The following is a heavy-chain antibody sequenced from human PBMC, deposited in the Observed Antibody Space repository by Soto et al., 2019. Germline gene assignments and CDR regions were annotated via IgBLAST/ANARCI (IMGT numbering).Heavy chain of an antibody. CDR1: GYTFTSYA. Sequence: QVQLVQSGAEVKKPGASVKVSCKASGYTFTSYAMHWVRQAPGQRLEWMGWINAGNGNTKYSQKFQGRVTITRDTSASTGYMGLSSLRSEDTAVYYCAREDIVSTFNQGEGMAVWGRGTTVTVSS. J-gene: IGHJ6*02. CDR3: AREDIVSTFNQGEGMAV. D-gene: IGHD5-12*01. V-gene: IGHV1-3*01. CDR2: INAGNGNT.